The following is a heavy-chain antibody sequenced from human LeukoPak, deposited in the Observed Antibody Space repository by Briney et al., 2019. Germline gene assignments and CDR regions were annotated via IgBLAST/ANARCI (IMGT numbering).Heavy chain of an antibody. Sequence: GGSLRLSCAASGFTLSDYYMSWIRQAPGKGLEWVSYISNSGSTIYYADSVKGRFTISRDNAKNSLSLQMNSLSAEDTAVYYCAREKLNRYFDLWGRGTLVTISP. V-gene: IGHV3-11*01. J-gene: IGHJ2*01. CDR3: AREKLNRYFDL. CDR1: GFTLSDYY. CDR2: ISNSGSTI. D-gene: IGHD1-1*01.